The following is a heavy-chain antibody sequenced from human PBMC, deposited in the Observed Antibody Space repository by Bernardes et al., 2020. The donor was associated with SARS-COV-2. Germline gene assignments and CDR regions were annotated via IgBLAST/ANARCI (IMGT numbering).Heavy chain of an antibody. CDR1: GFTFSAYY. Sequence: GGSLRLSCAASGFTFSAYYMTWIRQAPGKGLEWVSYIGDSGSHIHYADSVKGRFTISRDNAKNSLYLQMNSLSPDDTAVYYCARHGYDTGNYYCHFDYWGRGTQVTVSS. CDR3: ARHGYDTGNYYCHFDY. J-gene: IGHJ4*02. D-gene: IGHD3-22*01. V-gene: IGHV3-11*01. CDR2: IGDSGSHI.